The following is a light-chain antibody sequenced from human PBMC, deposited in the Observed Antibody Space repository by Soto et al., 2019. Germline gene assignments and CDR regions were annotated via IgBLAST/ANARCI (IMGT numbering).Light chain of an antibody. CDR2: GDS. J-gene: IGLJ1*01. Sequence: QSVLTQPPSVSGAPGQRVTISCTGSSSNIGAGYDVHWYQQVPGTAPKLLIYGDSNRPSGVPDRFSGSKSGTSASLAITGLQAEDEDDYYCQSYDSSLSGFYVFGTGTKLTVL. CDR3: QSYDSSLSGFYV. V-gene: IGLV1-40*01. CDR1: SSNIGAGYD.